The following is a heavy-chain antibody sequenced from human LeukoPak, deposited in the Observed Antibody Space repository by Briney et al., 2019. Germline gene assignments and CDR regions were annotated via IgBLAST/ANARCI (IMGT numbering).Heavy chain of an antibody. V-gene: IGHV3-30*18. CDR3: AKQGVWDAFDI. CDR1: GFTFSSYG. CDR2: ISYDGSNK. J-gene: IGHJ3*02. Sequence: GGSLRLSCAASGFTFSSYGMHWVRQAPGKGLEWVAVISYDGSNKYYADSVKGRFTISRDNSKNTLYLQMNSLRAEDTAVYCCAKQGVWDAFDIWGQGTMVTVSS.